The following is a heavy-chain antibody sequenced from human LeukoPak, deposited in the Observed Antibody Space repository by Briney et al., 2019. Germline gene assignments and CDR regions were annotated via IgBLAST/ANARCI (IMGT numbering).Heavy chain of an antibody. CDR3: AKDIDFDY. J-gene: IGHJ4*02. CDR2: ISYDGSNK. CDR1: GFTFSSYG. V-gene: IGHV3-30*18. Sequence: PGGSLRLSSAASGFTFSSYGMHWVRQAPGKGLEWVAVISYDGSNKYYADSVKGRFTISRDNSKNTLYLQMNSLRAEDTAVYYCAKDIDFDYWGQGTLVTVSS.